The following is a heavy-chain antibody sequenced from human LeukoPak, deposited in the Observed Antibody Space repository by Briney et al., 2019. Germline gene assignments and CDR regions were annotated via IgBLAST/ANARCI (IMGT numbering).Heavy chain of an antibody. D-gene: IGHD5-18*01. CDR1: GDSISSYY. CDR2: IYYSGST. V-gene: IGHV4-59*01. CDR3: ARGGLGYLNWFDP. J-gene: IGHJ5*02. Sequence: SETLSLTCTVSGDSISSYYWSWIRQPPGKGLEWIGYIYYSGSTNYNPSLKSRVTISVDTSKNQFSLKLSSVTAADTAVYYCARGGLGYLNWFDPWGQGTLVTVSS.